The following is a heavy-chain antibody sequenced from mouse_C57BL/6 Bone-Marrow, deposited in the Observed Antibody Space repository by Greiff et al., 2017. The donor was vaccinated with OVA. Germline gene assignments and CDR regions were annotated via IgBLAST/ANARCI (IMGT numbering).Heavy chain of an antibody. CDR2: ISYDGSN. V-gene: IGHV3-6*01. CDR3: ATAQAKAWYAY. CDR1: GYSITSGYY. D-gene: IGHD3-2*02. J-gene: IGHJ3*01. Sequence: EVKLQESGPGLVKPSQSLSLTCSVTGYSITSGYYWNWIRQFPGNKLEWMGYISYDGSNNYNPSLKNRISITRDTSKNQFFLKLNSVTTEDTATYYCATAQAKAWYAYWGQGALVTVSA.